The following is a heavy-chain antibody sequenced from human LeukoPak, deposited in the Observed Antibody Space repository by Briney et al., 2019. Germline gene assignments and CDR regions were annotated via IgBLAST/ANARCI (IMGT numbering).Heavy chain of an antibody. J-gene: IGHJ6*02. CDR3: ARARYCSISICHIGGGLDV. CDR1: GYPFVNNW. D-gene: IGHD3-3*02. CDR2: IKQDGRET. Sequence: QPGGSLRLSCAAAGYPFVNNWITWVRQAPGKGLEWVATIKQDGRETYYVDSVKGRFSISRDNARDSMYLKMNILRAEDAAVYYCARARYCSISICHIGGGLDVWGPGTTVTVSS. V-gene: IGHV3-7*04.